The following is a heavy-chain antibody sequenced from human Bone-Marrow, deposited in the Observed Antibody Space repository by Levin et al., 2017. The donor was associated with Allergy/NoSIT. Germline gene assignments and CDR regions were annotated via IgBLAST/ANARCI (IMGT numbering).Heavy chain of an antibody. CDR1: GYSFTTYV. CDR3: TRGGSFHDFLRGYYDGNYFDP. Sequence: GASVKVSCKASGYSFTTYVIHWVRQAPGQRPEWMGWINADNGYTKYSENMQDRVSITRDTSANVVYMQLSRLTSEDTAVYYCTRGGSFHDFLRGYYDGNYFDPWGQGTLVTVSS. D-gene: IGHD3-3*01. J-gene: IGHJ5*02. V-gene: IGHV1-3*01. CDR2: INADNGYT.